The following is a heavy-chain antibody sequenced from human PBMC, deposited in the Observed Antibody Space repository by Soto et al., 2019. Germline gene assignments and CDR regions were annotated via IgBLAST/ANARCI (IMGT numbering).Heavy chain of an antibody. Sequence: QVQLVQSGAEVKKPGASVKVSCKASGYTFSSYEINWARQATGQGLEWMGWMNPNSGNTGYAQKFQGRVTMTRNTPQSTAYMELSSLRSEDTAVYYCARVTGDSSGYRPGDYWGQGTLVTVSS. J-gene: IGHJ4*02. CDR3: ARVTGDSSGYRPGDY. V-gene: IGHV1-8*01. CDR2: MNPNSGNT. CDR1: GYTFSSYE. D-gene: IGHD3-22*01.